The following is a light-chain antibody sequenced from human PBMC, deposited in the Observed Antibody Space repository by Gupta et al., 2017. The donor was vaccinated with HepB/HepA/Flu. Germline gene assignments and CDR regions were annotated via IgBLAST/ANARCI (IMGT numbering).Light chain of an antibody. CDR1: SSDVGGYNY. J-gene: IGLJ1*01. V-gene: IGLV2-14*01. CDR2: DVS. CDR3: SSDRGSSNQV. Sequence: SALTQPASVSGSPDPSITISCTGTSSDVGGYNYVSWYQQHPGKAHRLMIYDVSERPAGVANRFSGSKSGNTASLTISGRKEEDEADYYGSSDRGSSNQVFGTGTKVTVL.